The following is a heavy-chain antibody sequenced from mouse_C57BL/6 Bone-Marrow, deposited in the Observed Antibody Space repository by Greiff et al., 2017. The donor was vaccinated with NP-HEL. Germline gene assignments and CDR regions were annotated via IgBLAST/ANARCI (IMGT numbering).Heavy chain of an antibody. D-gene: IGHD2-1*01. CDR3: ARDSYGNYCLFDY. Sequence: QVQLQQPGAELVMPGASVKLSCKASGYTFTSYWMHWVKQRPGQGLEWIGEIDPSDSYTNYNQKFKGKSTLTVDKSSSTAYMQLSSLTSEDSAVYYCARDSYGNYCLFDYWGKGTTLTVSS. CDR2: IDPSDSYT. J-gene: IGHJ2*01. CDR1: GYTFTSYW. V-gene: IGHV1-69*01.